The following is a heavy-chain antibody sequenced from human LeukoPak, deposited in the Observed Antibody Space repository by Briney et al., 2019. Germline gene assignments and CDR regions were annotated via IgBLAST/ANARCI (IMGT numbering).Heavy chain of an antibody. J-gene: IGHJ5*02. CDR1: GGSFSGYY. V-gene: IGHV4-34*01. CDR2: INHSGST. CDR3: ARKIAAADP. Sequence: KPSETLSLTCAVYGGSFSGYYWSWIRQPPGKGLEWIGEINHSGSTNYNPSLKSRVTISVDTSKNQFSLKLSSVTAADTAVYYCARKIAAADPWGQGTLVTVSS. D-gene: IGHD6-13*01.